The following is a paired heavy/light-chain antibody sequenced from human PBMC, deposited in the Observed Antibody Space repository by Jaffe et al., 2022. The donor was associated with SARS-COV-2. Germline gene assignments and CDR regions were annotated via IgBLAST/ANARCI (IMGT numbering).Light chain of an antibody. CDR3: QQSSDTAT. CDR2: AAS. V-gene: IGKV1-39*01. J-gene: IGKJ1*01. Sequence: DIQMTQSPSSLSASVGDRVTITCRASESISTYLNWYQQKPGKAPKALIYAASNLQSGVPSRFIGSGSGTDFTLTITSLQPEDFATYFCQQSSDTATFGQGTKVEIK. CDR1: ESISTY.
Heavy chain of an antibody. CDR3: ARTRMYSFGTVFDN. V-gene: IGHV4-61*02. Sequence: QVQLQESGPGLVKPSQTLSLTCTVSGGSISSGSYYWSWIRQPAGKGLEFLGRIYISGSTDYNPSLNSRVTMSIDKSKNQFSLRLTSVTAADTAVYYCARTRMYSFGTVFDNWGQGTLVTVSS. CDR1: GGSISSGSYY. CDR2: IYISGST. J-gene: IGHJ4*02. D-gene: IGHD5-18*01.